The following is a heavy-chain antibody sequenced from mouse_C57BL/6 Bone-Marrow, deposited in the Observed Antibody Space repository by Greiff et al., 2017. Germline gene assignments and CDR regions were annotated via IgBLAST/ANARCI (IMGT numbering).Heavy chain of an antibody. Sequence: EVKLVESGGGLVQPGGSLKLSCAASGFTFSDYGMPWVRQAPRQGLEWVAFISNLAYSIYYADTVTGRFTITSGNAKNTLYLEMSRLRSEDTAMYYCATGGPWFAYWGQGTLVTVSA. CDR1: GFTFSDYG. J-gene: IGHJ3*01. CDR2: ISNLAYSI. D-gene: IGHD3-2*02. CDR3: ATGGPWFAY. V-gene: IGHV5-15*04.